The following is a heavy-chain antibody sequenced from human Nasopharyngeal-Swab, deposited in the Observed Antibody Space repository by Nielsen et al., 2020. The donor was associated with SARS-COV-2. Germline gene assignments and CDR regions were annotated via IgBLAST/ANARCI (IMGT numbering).Heavy chain of an antibody. CDR1: GFTFSGSA. J-gene: IGHJ4*02. CDR2: IRSKANSYAT. CDR3: TRPYSSGWYEY. V-gene: IGHV3-73*01. D-gene: IGHD6-19*01. Sequence: GGSLKISCAASGFTFSGSAMHWVRQASGKGLEWVGRIRSKANSYATAYAASVKGRFTISRDDSKNTAYLQMNSLKTEDTAVYYCTRPYSSGWYEYWGQGTLVTVSS.